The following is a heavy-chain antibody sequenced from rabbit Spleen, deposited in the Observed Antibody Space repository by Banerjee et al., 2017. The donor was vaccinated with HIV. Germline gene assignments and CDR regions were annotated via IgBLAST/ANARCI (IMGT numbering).Heavy chain of an antibody. CDR3: ARGYASSSGLPTYYFNL. D-gene: IGHD1-1*01. CDR2: INTATTKG. V-gene: IGHV1S45*01. CDR1: GFSFSNKAV. J-gene: IGHJ4*01. Sequence: QEQLVESGGGLVRPEGSLKLSCTASGFSFSNKAVMCWVRQAPGKGLEWIGCINTATTKGVYATWAKGRFTISRTSSTTVTLQMTSLTAADTATYFCARGYASSSGLPTYYFNLWGPGTLVTVS.